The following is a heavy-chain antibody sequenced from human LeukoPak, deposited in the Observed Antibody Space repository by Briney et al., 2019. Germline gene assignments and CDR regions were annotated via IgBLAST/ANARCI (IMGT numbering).Heavy chain of an antibody. D-gene: IGHD1-26*01. J-gene: IGHJ6*03. CDR2: IYLDGRN. CDR1: GGSLTDSSFF. V-gene: IGHV4-39*01. Sequence: PSETLSLTCTVSGGSLTDSSFFWGWIRQSPGAGLEWIGKIYLDGRNNYDPSLRNRVTISVDTSKNQFSLRLTSVTAADRAVYYCVRLGGSYFRHGYYFYYMDVWGKGTTVTVSS. CDR3: VRLGGSYFRHGYYFYYMDV.